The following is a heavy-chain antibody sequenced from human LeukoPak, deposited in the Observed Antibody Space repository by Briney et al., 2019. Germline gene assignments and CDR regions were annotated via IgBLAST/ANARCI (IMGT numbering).Heavy chain of an antibody. CDR3: ASGGRDYPLYGSFDY. Sequence: SETLSLTCTVSGGSISSYYWSWIRQPPGKGLEWIGYIYYSGSTNYNPSLKSRVTISVDTSKNQFSLKLSSVTAADTAVYYCASGGRDYPLYGSFDYWGQGTLVTVSS. CDR1: GGSISSYY. CDR2: IYYSGST. V-gene: IGHV4-59*01. D-gene: IGHD3-10*01. J-gene: IGHJ4*02.